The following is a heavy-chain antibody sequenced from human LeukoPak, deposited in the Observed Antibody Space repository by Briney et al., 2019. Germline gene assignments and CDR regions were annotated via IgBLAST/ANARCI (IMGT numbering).Heavy chain of an antibody. J-gene: IGHJ4*02. Sequence: ASVKVSCKASGYTFTSYAMHWVRQAPGQRLEWMGWINAGNGNTKYSQKFQGRVTITRDTSASTLYMELSSLRSEDAAVYYCARERTAGYGKARFDYWGQGTLVTVSS. D-gene: IGHD5-18*01. CDR1: GYTFTSYA. V-gene: IGHV1-3*01. CDR3: ARERTAGYGKARFDY. CDR2: INAGNGNT.